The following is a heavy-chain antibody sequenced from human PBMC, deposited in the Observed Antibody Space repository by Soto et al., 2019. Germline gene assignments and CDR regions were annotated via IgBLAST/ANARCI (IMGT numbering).Heavy chain of an antibody. CDR3: SRSQGSSTSLEIYYYYYYGMDV. D-gene: IGHD2-2*01. CDR2: IIPIPGTA. V-gene: IGHV1-69*13. Sequence: ASVKVSCKASGGTFGSYAISWVRQAPGQGLEWMGGIIPIPGTANYAQKFQGRVTIAADESTSTAYMELSSLRSEDTAVYYCSRSQGSSTSLEIYYYYYYGMDVWGQGTTVTVSS. CDR1: GGTFGSYA. J-gene: IGHJ6*02.